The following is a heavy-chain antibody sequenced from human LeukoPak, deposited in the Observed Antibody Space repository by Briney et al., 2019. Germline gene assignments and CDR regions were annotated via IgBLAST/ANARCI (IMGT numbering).Heavy chain of an antibody. D-gene: IGHD1-1*01. V-gene: IGHV1-69*05. J-gene: IGHJ4*02. CDR3: GAGTGTTDNY. Sequence: SVKVSCXASAVTFSSYAISWVRHASGQGLEWMGRIISIFGTANYAQKFQGRVTITTDEPTSTAYMELSSLRSEDTAVYYCGAGTGTTDNYWGQGTLVTVSS. CDR2: IISIFGTA. CDR1: AVTFSSYA.